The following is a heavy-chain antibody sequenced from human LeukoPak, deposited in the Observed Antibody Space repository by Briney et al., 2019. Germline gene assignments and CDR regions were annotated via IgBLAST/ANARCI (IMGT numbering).Heavy chain of an antibody. Sequence: PSETLSLTCAVYGGSFSGYYWSRIRQPPGKGLEWIGEINHSGSTNYNPSLKSRVTILVDTSKNQFSLKLSSVTAADTAVYYCARVQAHYYYGSGSYYLKAFDIWGQGTMVTVSS. V-gene: IGHV4-34*01. CDR2: INHSGST. J-gene: IGHJ3*02. CDR1: GGSFSGYY. D-gene: IGHD3-10*01. CDR3: ARVQAHYYYGSGSYYLKAFDI.